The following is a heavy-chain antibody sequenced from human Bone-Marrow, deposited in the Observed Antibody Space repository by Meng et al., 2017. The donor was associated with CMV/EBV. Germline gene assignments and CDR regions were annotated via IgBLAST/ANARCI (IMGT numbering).Heavy chain of an antibody. J-gene: IGHJ6*02. CDR2: ISSSSSTI. Sequence: GESLKISCAASGFTFSSYSMNWVRQAPGKGLEWVSYISSSSSTIYYADSVKGRFTISRDNSKNTLYLQMNILRPEDTAVYYCARHTSDYYYYGIDLWGQGPTVTVSS. V-gene: IGHV3-48*01. CDR3: ARHTSDYYYYGIDL. CDR1: GFTFSSYS. D-gene: IGHD2-2*01.